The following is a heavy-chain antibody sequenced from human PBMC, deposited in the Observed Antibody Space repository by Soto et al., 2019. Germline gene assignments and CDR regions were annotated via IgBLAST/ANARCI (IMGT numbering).Heavy chain of an antibody. CDR1: GFSFSNFA. CDR3: ARDTYNWNDHWFDP. Sequence: GGSLRLSCAASGFSFSNFAMSWVRQAPGKGLEWVSYISSRSNTIYYSDSVKGRFTISRDNAKNTLYLQMNSLRAEDTAVYYCARDTYNWNDHWFDPWGQGTLVTVSS. J-gene: IGHJ5*02. D-gene: IGHD1-20*01. CDR2: ISSRSNTI. V-gene: IGHV3-48*04.